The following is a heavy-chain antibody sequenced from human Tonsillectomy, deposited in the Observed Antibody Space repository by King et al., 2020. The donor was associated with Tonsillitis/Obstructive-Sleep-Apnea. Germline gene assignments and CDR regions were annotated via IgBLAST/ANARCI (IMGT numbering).Heavy chain of an antibody. D-gene: IGHD2-15*01. Sequence: QLQESGPGLVKPSETLSLTCTVSGGSISSRSYYWGWIRQPPGKGLEWIGSIYYSGSTYYNPSLKSRVTISVDTSKNQFSLKLSSVTAADTAVYYCARSNIVVLDPWGQGTLVTVSS. CDR3: ARSNIVVLDP. V-gene: IGHV4-39*01. CDR1: GGSISSRSYY. J-gene: IGHJ5*02. CDR2: IYYSGST.